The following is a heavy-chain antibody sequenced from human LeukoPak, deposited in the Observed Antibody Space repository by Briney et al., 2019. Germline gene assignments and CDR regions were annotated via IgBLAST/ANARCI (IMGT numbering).Heavy chain of an antibody. J-gene: IGHJ4*02. V-gene: IGHV4-59*12. CDR2: IYYSGST. Sequence: KSSETLSLTCTVSGGSISSYYWSWIRQPPGKGLEWIGYIYYSGSTNYNPSLKSRVTISVDTSKNQFSLKLSSVTAADTAVYYCASRGAAAGPFDYWGQGTLVTVSS. CDR3: ASRGAAAGPFDY. CDR1: GGSISSYY. D-gene: IGHD6-13*01.